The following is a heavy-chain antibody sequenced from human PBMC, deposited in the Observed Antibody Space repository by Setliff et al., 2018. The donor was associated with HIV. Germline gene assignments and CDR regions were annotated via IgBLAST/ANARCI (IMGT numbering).Heavy chain of an antibody. Sequence: ASVKVSCKPSGYTFTTYGLSWVRQAPGQGLEWMGRISTYSDETSSSQNLQGRLTMTTDTSTGTAYMELSSLRSEDTAVYNCAREYHIASTDTRLANYFDSWGQGTLVTVSS. CDR1: GYTFTTYG. CDR3: AREYHIASTDTRLANYFDS. V-gene: IGHV1-18*01. J-gene: IGHJ4*02. CDR2: ISTYSDET. D-gene: IGHD3-3*02.